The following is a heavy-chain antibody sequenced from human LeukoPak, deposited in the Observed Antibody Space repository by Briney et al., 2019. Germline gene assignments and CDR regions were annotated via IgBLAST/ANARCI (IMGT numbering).Heavy chain of an antibody. J-gene: IGHJ4*02. V-gene: IGHV4-4*07. CDR2: VYTSGST. Sequence: SPTESLTCTVAGGSMSNDYWSWIRQAAGKELEWIARVYTSGSTNYNPSLKSRVTISLDKSKKQFSLNLNYVTAADTAVYYCARGGTYGSGRNQHTSLDYWGPGTLVTVSS. CDR1: GGSMSNDY. D-gene: IGHD3-10*01. CDR3: ARGGTYGSGRNQHTSLDY.